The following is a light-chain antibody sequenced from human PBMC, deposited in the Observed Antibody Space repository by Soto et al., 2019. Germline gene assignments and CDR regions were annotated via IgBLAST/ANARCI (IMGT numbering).Light chain of an antibody. CDR3: QQSYSTPPGT. Sequence: DIQMTQSPSSLSASVGDRVTITCRASQSISNYLNWYQQKPGKAPNLLIYDASSLQSGVPSRFSGSGSGTEFTLTISSLQPEDFATYYCQQSYSTPPGTFGQGTKLEIK. V-gene: IGKV1-39*01. CDR2: DAS. CDR1: QSISNY. J-gene: IGKJ2*01.